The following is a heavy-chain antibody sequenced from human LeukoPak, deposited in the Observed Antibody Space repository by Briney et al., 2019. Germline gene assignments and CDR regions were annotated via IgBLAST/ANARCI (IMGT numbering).Heavy chain of an antibody. CDR2: IISDRDGSGT. D-gene: IGHD3-10*01. V-gene: IGHV3-74*01. J-gene: IGHJ3*02. CDR1: GFTASSYW. CDR3: ARGASWQGNAFQI. Sequence: PGGSLRLSCAASGFTASSYWMHWVRQVPGKGLVWVSHIISDRDGSGTTYADSVKGRFTISRDNAKNTLYLQMNSLRAEDTAVYYCARGASWQGNAFQILGQGTMVTVSS.